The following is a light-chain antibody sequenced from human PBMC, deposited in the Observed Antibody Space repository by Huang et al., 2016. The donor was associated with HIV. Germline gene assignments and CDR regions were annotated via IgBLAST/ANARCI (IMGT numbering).Light chain of an antibody. CDR1: QDISNY. V-gene: IGKV1-33*01. Sequence: DIQMTQSPSSLSASVGDRVTITCQASQDISNYLNWYQQKPGKAPKLLIYDASKLETGVPSRFSGSASGTDFTVTISSLQPEDIATYYCQHYANLPLTFGGGTTVDIK. CDR3: QHYANLPLT. J-gene: IGKJ4*01. CDR2: DAS.